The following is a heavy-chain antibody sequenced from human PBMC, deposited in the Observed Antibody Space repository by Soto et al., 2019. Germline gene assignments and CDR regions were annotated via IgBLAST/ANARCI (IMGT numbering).Heavy chain of an antibody. V-gene: IGHV3-73*02. CDR3: IRLAVGSDSWAVRNY. Sequence: EVQLVESGGGLVQPGGSLKLSCVVSGFTFNASAMHWVRQASGRGLEWVGRIRSEVNSYATAYAASVEGRFFISREDSKNTSQQQKSILRTEDAAVYYSIRLAVGSDSWAVRNYWVQGTVVTVSS. CDR2: IRSEVNSYAT. D-gene: IGHD3-3*01. J-gene: IGHJ4*02. CDR1: GFTFNASA.